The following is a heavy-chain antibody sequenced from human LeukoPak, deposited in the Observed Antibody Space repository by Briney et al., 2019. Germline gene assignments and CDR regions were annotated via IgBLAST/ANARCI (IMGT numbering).Heavy chain of an antibody. Sequence: SETLSLTCTVSGGSISSYYWSWIRQPPGKGLEWIGYIYYSGSTNYNPSLKSRVTISVDTSKNQFSLKLSSVTAADTAVYYCARPVVPAANSAFDIWGQGTMVTVSS. CDR1: GGSISSYY. J-gene: IGHJ3*02. D-gene: IGHD2-2*01. CDR3: ARPVVPAANSAFDI. CDR2: IYYSGST. V-gene: IGHV4-59*12.